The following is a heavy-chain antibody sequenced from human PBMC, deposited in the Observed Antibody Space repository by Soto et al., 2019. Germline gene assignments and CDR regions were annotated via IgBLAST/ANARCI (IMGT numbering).Heavy chain of an antibody. Sequence: EVQLVESGGGLVQPGGSLRLSCAASGFTFSDHYMDWVRQAPGRGLEWVGRTKNKAQSYTTEYATSVKGRFTISRDDSKNSVYLQMNSLKIEDTAVYYCVRWDPGAPDSWGQGTLVTVSS. J-gene: IGHJ4*02. CDR1: GFTFSDHY. V-gene: IGHV3-72*01. D-gene: IGHD7-27*01. CDR3: VRWDPGAPDS. CDR2: TKNKAQSYTT.